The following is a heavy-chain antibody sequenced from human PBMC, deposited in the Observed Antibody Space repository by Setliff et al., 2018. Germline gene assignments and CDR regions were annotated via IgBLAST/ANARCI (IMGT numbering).Heavy chain of an antibody. D-gene: IGHD4-17*01. J-gene: IGHJ5*02. CDR1: GGTFSSYA. V-gene: IGHV1-69*10. CDR2: IIPILGIA. CDR3: ARSRLYGGWFDP. Sequence: SVKVSCKASGGTFSSYAISWVRQAPGQGLEWMGGIIPILGIANYAQKFQGRVTITADKSTSTAYMELSSLRSEDTAVYSCARSRLYGGWFDPWGQGTLVTVSS.